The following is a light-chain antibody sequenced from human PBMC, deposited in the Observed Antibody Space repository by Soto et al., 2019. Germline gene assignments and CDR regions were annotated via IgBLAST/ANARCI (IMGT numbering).Light chain of an antibody. J-gene: IGKJ1*01. V-gene: IGKV3-15*01. Sequence: EVVMTQSPDSLSVSPGERATLSCRASQSVSSNLAWYQQKLGQAPRLLIYGASTSATGISARFSGSGSGTESTLTISSLQSEDFAIYYCQQYKNWPRTFGQGTKVDIK. CDR3: QQYKNWPRT. CDR2: GAS. CDR1: QSVSSN.